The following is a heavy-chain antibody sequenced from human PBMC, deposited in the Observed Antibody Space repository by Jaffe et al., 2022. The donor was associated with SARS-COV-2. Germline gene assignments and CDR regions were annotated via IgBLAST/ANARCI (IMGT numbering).Heavy chain of an antibody. D-gene: IGHD3-9*01. Sequence: EVQLVESGGGLVKPGGSLRLSCGASGFTFSDAYMSWVRQAPGKGLEWVGRLKSKADGETTDYAAPVKGRFTISRDDSKSTLYLQMNTLKTEDTAVYYCTTDYYDILTGYTPFAFWGQGTLVTVSS. CDR3: TTDYYDILTGYTPFAF. CDR1: GFTFSDAY. J-gene: IGHJ4*02. V-gene: IGHV3-15*01. CDR2: LKSKADGETT.